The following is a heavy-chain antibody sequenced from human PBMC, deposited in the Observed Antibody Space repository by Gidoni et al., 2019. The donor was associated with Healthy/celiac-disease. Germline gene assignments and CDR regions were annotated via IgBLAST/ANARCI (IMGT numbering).Heavy chain of an antibody. CDR2: IKQDGSEK. V-gene: IGHV3-7*01. CDR3: ARDHGYGGNSPVDY. D-gene: IGHD4-17*01. J-gene: IGHJ4*02. CDR1: GFTFSSYW. Sequence: EVQLVESGGGLVQPGGSLSLSCAASGFTFSSYWMSWVRQAPGKGLEWVANIKQDGSEKYYVDSVKGRFTISRDNAKNSLYLQMNSLRAEDTAVYYCARDHGYGGNSPVDYWGQGTLVTVSS.